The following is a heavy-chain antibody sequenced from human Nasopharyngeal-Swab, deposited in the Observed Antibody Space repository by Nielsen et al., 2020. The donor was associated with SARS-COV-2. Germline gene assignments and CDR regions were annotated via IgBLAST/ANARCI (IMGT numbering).Heavy chain of an antibody. J-gene: IGHJ4*02. D-gene: IGHD5-18*01. V-gene: IGHV4-39*01. CDR3: AKISPRKDSSLDY. Sequence: GSLRLSCTVSGGSISSSSYYWGWIRQPPGKGLEWIGIIYYSGSTYYNPSLKSRVTISVDTSKNQFSLKLSSVTAADTAVYYCAKISPRKDSSLDYWGQGTLVTVSS. CDR1: GGSISSSSYY. CDR2: IYYSGST.